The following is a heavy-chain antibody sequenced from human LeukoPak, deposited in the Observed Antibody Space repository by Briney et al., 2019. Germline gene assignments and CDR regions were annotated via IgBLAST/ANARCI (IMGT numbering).Heavy chain of an antibody. J-gene: IGHJ6*02. CDR3: AILTAVPGTSYYGMDV. D-gene: IGHD6-19*01. CDR2: INPNRGGT. CDR1: GYTFTSYF. Sequence: GASVKVSCKASGYTFTSYFMQWVRQAPGQGLEWMGWINPNRGGTNYAQKFQGRVTMTRDTSISTAYVELSRLRSDDTAVYYCAILTAVPGTSYYGMDVWGQGTTVTVSS. V-gene: IGHV1-2*02.